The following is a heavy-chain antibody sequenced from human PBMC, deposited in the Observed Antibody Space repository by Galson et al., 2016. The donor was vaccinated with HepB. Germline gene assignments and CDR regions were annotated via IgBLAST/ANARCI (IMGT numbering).Heavy chain of an antibody. CDR3: ARLRPEYNYAYDY. D-gene: IGHD5-18*01. CDR1: GFTVSSNH. Sequence: SLRLSCAASGFTVSSNHMSWVRQAPGKGLEWVSVFYGGGTINYADSVKGRFTFSRENSENTLFLQMNSLRADDTAVYYCARLRPEYNYAYDYWGQGTLVTVSS. V-gene: IGHV3-53*01. CDR2: FYGGGTI. J-gene: IGHJ4*02.